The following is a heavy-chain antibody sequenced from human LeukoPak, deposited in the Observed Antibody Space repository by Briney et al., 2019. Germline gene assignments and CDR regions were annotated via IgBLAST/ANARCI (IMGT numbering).Heavy chain of an antibody. Sequence: SQTLSPTCTVSGGSISSGGYYWSWIRQHPGKGLEWIGYIYYSGSTYYNPSLKSRVTISVDTSKNQFSLKLSSVTAADTAVYYCARAQELLWFGDRFDYWGQGTLVTVSS. D-gene: IGHD3-10*01. CDR3: ARAQELLWFGDRFDY. V-gene: IGHV4-31*03. CDR2: IYYSGST. J-gene: IGHJ4*02. CDR1: GGSISSGGYY.